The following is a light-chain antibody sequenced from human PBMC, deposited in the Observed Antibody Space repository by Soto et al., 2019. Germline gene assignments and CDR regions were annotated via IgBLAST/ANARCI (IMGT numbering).Light chain of an antibody. Sequence: EILLTLSPGTLSLSPGERATLSCRASQSVSSNSLAWYQQKPGQAPRLLVFGTSSRATGIPDRFSGSGSGTVFTLTITRQEAEDFAVYYCQQYGGLPTFGQGTKVDIK. CDR3: QQYGGLPT. CDR2: GTS. J-gene: IGKJ1*01. V-gene: IGKV3-20*01. CDR1: QSVSSNS.